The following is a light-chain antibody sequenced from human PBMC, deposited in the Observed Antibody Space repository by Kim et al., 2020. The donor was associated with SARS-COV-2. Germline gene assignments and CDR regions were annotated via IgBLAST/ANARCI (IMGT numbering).Light chain of an antibody. V-gene: IGLV1-36*01. CDR1: SSNIGDYA. CDR2: YDD. CDR3: ASWDDTLNGVV. Sequence: QRVTISCSGSSSNIGDYAVNWYQHLPGKAPKLLLYYDDLLPSGVSDRFSGSKFGTLASLAINGLRSEDEADYYCASWDDTLNGVVFGGGTKVTVL. J-gene: IGLJ2*01.